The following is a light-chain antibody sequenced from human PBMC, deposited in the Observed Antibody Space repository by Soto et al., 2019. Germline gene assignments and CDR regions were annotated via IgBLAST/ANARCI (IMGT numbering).Light chain of an antibody. V-gene: IGLV4-69*01. CDR2: LNSDGSH. CDR1: SGHNSYA. J-gene: IGLJ3*02. Sequence: QSVLTQSPSASASLGASVKLTCTLSSGHNSYAIAWHQQQPEKGPRYLMKLNSDGSHSKGDGIPDLFSGSSAGAEHSLTNSSLQSEYEADYYCQTWGTGIRVFGGGTKLTVL. CDR3: QTWGTGIRV.